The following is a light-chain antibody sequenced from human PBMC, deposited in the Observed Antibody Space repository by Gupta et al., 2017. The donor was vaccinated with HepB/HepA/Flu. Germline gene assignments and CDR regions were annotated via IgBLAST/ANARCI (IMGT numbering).Light chain of an antibody. CDR1: SSDVGNYNR. CDR3: TSYTTSDTYV. CDR2: EVT. Sequence: QSALTQPPSASGSPGQSVTISCTGTSSDVGNYNRVSWYQQPPGTAPKLMIYEVTRRPSGVPDPFSGSKSGNTASLTISGLQAEDEADYYCTSYTTSDTYVVGTGTKVTVL. J-gene: IGLJ1*01. V-gene: IGLV2-18*02.